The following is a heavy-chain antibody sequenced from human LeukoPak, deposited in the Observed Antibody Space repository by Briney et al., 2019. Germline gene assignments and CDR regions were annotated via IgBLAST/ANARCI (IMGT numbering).Heavy chain of an antibody. CDR1: GGTFSSYA. CDR3: ARSSRCSGGNCYWGSPYYYYGMDV. CDR2: IIPIFGTA. Sequence: ASVKVSCKASGGTFSSYAISWVRQAPGQGLEWMGGIIPIFGTANYAQKFQGRVTITADESTSTAYMELSSLKSEDTAVYYCARSSRCSGGNCYWGSPYYYYGMDVWGQGTTVTVSS. D-gene: IGHD2-15*01. J-gene: IGHJ6*02. V-gene: IGHV1-69*13.